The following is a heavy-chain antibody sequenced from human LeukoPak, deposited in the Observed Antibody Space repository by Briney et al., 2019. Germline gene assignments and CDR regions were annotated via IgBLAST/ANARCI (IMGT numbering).Heavy chain of an antibody. CDR2: IGGGSGRT. D-gene: IGHD3-22*01. CDR3: ARGYYYDSSGYYFDS. J-gene: IGHJ4*02. Sequence: GASVKVSCKASGYSFTSHVIHWLRQAPGQRFEWMGWIGGGSGRTNYSQTFQDRVTITRDTSATTSYMEMSSLRYEDTAIFYYARGYYYDSSGYYFDSWGQGTLVTVSS. CDR1: GYSFTSHV. V-gene: IGHV1-3*01.